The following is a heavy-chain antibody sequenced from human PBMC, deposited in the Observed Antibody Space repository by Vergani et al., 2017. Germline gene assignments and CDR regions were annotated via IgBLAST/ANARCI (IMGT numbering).Heavy chain of an antibody. J-gene: IGHJ4*02. D-gene: IGHD4-17*01. CDR3: ARARGGDYSEYYFEY. CDR1: GGTFSSYA. Sequence: HVPLVQSGAEVKKPGSSVKVSCKASGGTFSSYAISWVRQAPGQGLECMGRIIPIFGTANYAQKYQGRVTITADESTSTAYMELSSLRSQDTAVYYCARARGGDYSEYYFEYWGQGTLVTVSS. CDR2: IIPIFGTA. V-gene: IGHV1-69*13.